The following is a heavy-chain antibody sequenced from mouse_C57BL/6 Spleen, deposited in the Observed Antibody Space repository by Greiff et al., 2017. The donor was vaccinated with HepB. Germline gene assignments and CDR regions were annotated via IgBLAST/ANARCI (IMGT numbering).Heavy chain of an antibody. J-gene: IGHJ2*01. CDR2: IDPANGTT. Sequence: VQLQQSVAELVRPGASVKLSCTASGFTIKNTYMHWVQQRPEQGLEWIGRIDPANGTTKYAPEFQGKATITADTSSNTAYLQLSSLTSEDTAIYYCARSEYCGSSVYFDDWGQGTTLTVSS. V-gene: IGHV14-3*01. CDR1: GFTIKNTY. D-gene: IGHD1-1*01. CDR3: ARSEYCGSSVYFDD.